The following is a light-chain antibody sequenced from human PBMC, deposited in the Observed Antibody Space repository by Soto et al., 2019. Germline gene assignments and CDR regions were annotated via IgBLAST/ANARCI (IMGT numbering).Light chain of an antibody. Sequence: EIVLTQSPGTLSLSPRERATLSCRASQSFSSSYLAWYQPTPGQAPRLLIYGASSRATGIPDRFSGSGSGTDFTLTISRLEPEDFAVYYCQQYGDSPPTFGQGTRLEIK. V-gene: IGKV3-20*01. CDR1: QSFSSSY. J-gene: IGKJ5*01. CDR2: GAS. CDR3: QQYGDSPPT.